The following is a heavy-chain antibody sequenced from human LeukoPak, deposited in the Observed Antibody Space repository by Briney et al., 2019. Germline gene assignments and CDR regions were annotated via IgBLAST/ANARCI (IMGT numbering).Heavy chain of an antibody. D-gene: IGHD3-16*02. CDR3: ARAQRDYVWGSYRYFNSDY. CDR2: ISAYNGNT. V-gene: IGHV1-18*01. CDR1: GYTFTSYG. Sequence: ASVKVSCKASGYTFTSYGISWVRQAPGQGLEWMGWISAYNGNTNYAQKLQGRVTMTIDTSTSTAYMELRSLRSDDTAVYYCARAQRDYVWGSYRYFNSDYWGQGTLVTVSS. J-gene: IGHJ4*02.